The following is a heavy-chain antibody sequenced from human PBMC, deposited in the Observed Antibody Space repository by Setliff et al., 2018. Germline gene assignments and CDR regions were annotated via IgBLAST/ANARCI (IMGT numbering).Heavy chain of an antibody. CDR2: INPNSGGT. V-gene: IGHV1-2*04. CDR3: ARRATYYNFWSGYYDY. Sequence: ASVKVSCKASGYTFTGYYMHWVRQAPGQELEWMGWINPNSGGTNYAQKFQGWVTMTRDTSISTAYMELSRLRSDDTAVYYCARRATYYNFWSGYYDYWGQGTLVTVSS. CDR1: GYTFTGYY. J-gene: IGHJ4*02. D-gene: IGHD3-3*01.